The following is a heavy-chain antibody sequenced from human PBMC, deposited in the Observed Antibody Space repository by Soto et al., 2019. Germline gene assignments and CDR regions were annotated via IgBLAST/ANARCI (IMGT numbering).Heavy chain of an antibody. J-gene: IGHJ3*02. Sequence: PGGSLRLSCAASGFTFNIYAMSWVRQAPGKGLEWVSAISGSGGSTYYADSVKGRFTISRDNSKNTLYLQMNSLRAEDTAVYYCAKDYDILTGYPSDAFAIWGQGTTVTVSS. CDR3: AKDYDILTGYPSDAFAI. CDR2: ISGSGGST. CDR1: GFTFNIYA. D-gene: IGHD3-9*01. V-gene: IGHV3-23*01.